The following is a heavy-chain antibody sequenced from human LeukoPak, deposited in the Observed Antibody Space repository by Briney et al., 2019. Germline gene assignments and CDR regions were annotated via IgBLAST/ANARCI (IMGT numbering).Heavy chain of an antibody. J-gene: IGHJ4*02. CDR3: ARDFGSSSY. Sequence: SETLSLTCTVSGGSISSYYWSWIRQPPGKGLEWIGYIYYSGSTNYNPSLKSRVTISVDTSKNQFSLKLSSVTAADTAVYYCARDFGSSSYWGQGTLVTVSS. CDR2: IYYSGST. D-gene: IGHD6-13*01. V-gene: IGHV4-59*12. CDR1: GGSISSYY.